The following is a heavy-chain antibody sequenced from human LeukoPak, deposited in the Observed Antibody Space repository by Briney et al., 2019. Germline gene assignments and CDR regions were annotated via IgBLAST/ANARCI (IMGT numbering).Heavy chain of an antibody. J-gene: IGHJ6*02. CDR2: ISAYNGNT. D-gene: IGHD2-2*01. CDR3: ARGCGSISCNYGMDV. V-gene: IGHV1-18*01. CDR1: GYTFTSYG. Sequence: GASVKVSCKASGYTFTSYGISWVRQAPGQGLEWMGWISAYNGNTNYAQKLQGRVTMTTDTSTSTVYMELRSLRSDDTAVYYCARGCGSISCNYGMDVWGQGTTVTVSS.